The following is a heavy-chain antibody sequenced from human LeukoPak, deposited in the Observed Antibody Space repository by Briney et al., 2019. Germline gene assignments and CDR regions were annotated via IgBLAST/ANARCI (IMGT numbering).Heavy chain of an antibody. CDR3: ARESIKHYYDSSGYYKRSEYFQH. D-gene: IGHD3-22*01. CDR1: GGSISSSSYY. Sequence: SETLSLTCTVSGGSISSSSYYWGWIRQPPGKGLEWIGSIYYSGSTYYNPSLKSRVTISVDTSKNQFSLKLSSVTAADTAVYYCARESIKHYYDSSGYYKRSEYFQHWGQGTLVTVSS. CDR2: IYYSGST. J-gene: IGHJ1*01. V-gene: IGHV4-39*07.